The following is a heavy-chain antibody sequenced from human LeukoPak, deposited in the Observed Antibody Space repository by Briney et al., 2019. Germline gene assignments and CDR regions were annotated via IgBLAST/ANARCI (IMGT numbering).Heavy chain of an antibody. CDR1: GYSITSGNYY. J-gene: IGHJ4*02. CDR3: ARGGDAAPFDF. CDR2: IYTSGST. D-gene: IGHD5-12*01. Sequence: PSETLSLTCTVSGYSITSGNYYWSWIRQPAGKGLEWIGRIYTSGSTNYNPSLKSRVTISGDTSKNQFSLKLNSVTAADTAVYYCARGGDAAPFDFWGQGTLVTVSS. V-gene: IGHV4-61*02.